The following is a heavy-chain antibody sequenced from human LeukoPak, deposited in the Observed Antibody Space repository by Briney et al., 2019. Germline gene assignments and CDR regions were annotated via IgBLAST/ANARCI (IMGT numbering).Heavy chain of an antibody. CDR1: GFTFSNYA. CDR2: INGDGSRT. Sequence: PGGSLRLSCGASGFTFSNYAMSWVRQAPGKGLEWVSRINGDGSRTNYADSVEGRFTISRDNAKNTVYLQMNSLRAEDTAVYYCARGATYAYYFDYWGQGILVTVSS. J-gene: IGHJ4*02. D-gene: IGHD4-17*01. V-gene: IGHV3-74*01. CDR3: ARGATYAYYFDY.